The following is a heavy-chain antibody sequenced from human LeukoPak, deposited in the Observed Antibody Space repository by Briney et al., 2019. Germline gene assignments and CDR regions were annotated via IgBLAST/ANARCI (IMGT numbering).Heavy chain of an antibody. Sequence: GGSLRLSCAASGFPFSSSAVSWVRQAPGKGLEWVSGISKSRYDSNYADSAKGRFTISRDDSKNTLFLQMNSLRAEDTAGYYCAKHRNPGCYLCGGCAPGGQGTLLTLPS. V-gene: IGHV3-23*01. J-gene: IGHJ5*02. D-gene: IGHD2-21*01. CDR2: ISKSRYDS. CDR3: AKHRNPGCYLCGGCAP. CDR1: GFPFSSSA.